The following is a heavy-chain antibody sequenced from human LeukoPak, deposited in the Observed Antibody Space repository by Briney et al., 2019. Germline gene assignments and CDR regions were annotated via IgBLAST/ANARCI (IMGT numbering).Heavy chain of an antibody. V-gene: IGHV3-72*01. CDR1: GFTFGSYA. D-gene: IGHD6-19*01. J-gene: IGHJ4*02. CDR2: TRNKANSYTT. CDR3: ARVGIAVDDNLDY. Sequence: PGGSLRLSCTVSGFTFGSYAMTWVRQAPGKGLEWVGRTRNKANSYTTEYAASVKGRFTISRDDSKNSLYLQMNSLKTEDTAVYYCARVGIAVDDNLDYWGQGTLVTVSS.